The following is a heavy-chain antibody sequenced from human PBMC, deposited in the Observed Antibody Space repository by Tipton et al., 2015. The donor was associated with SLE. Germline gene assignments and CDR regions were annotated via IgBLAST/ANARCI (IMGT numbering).Heavy chain of an antibody. CDR3: ARGAL. CDR1: GFTFSSYA. Sequence: RSLRLSCAASGFTFSSYAMHWVRQAPGKGLEWVAVISYDGSNKYYADSVKGRFTISRDNSKNTLYLQMNSLRAEDTAVYYCARGALWGQGTLVTVSS. CDR2: ISYDGSNK. J-gene: IGHJ4*02. V-gene: IGHV3-30-3*01.